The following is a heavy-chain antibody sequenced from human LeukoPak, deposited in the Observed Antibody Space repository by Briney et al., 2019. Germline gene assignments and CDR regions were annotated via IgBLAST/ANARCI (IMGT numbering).Heavy chain of an antibody. CDR3: ARAQLLRLENFLDY. CDR2: ISRGGSDI. CDR1: GFTSSNCE. Sequence: GGSLRLPCAASGFTSSNCEMNWVRQAPGQGLEWVSYISRGGSDIYYADSVKGRFTISSDNAKNSVYLQMNSLRAEDTAVYYCARAQLLRLENFLDYWGQGTLVTVSS. V-gene: IGHV3-48*03. D-gene: IGHD4-23*01. J-gene: IGHJ4*02.